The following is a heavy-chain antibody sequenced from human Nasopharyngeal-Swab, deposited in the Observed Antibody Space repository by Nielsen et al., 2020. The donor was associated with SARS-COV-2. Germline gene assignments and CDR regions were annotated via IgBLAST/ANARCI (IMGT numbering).Heavy chain of an antibody. CDR3: ARDGLDYDFWSAYFMDV. D-gene: IGHD3-3*01. CDR2: INHSGST. J-gene: IGHJ6*02. V-gene: IGHV4-34*01. Sequence: VRQMPGKGLEWIGEINHSGSTNYNPSLKSRVTISVDTSKNQFSLKLCSVTAADTAVYYCARDGLDYDFWSAYFMDVWGQGTTVTVSS.